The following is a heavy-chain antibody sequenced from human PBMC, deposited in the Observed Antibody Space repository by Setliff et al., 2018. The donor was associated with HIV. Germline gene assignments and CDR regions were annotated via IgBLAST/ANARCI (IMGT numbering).Heavy chain of an antibody. V-gene: IGHV4-39*01. J-gene: IGHJ6*03. CDR3: AGLHYGGPIGYYYYYMDV. CDR1: GGSISSSSYY. CDR2: IYYSGST. D-gene: IGHD4-17*01. Sequence: ASETLSLTCTVSGGSISSSSYYWGWIRQPPGKGLEWIGSIYYSGSTYYNPSLKSRVTISVDTSKNQFSLKLSSVTAADTAVYYCAGLHYGGPIGYYYYYMDVWGKGTTVTVSS.